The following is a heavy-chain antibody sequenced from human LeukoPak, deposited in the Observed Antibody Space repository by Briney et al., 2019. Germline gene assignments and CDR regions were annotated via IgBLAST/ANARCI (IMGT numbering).Heavy chain of an antibody. Sequence: SETLSLTCTVSGDSISGYYWSWIRQPPGKGLEWIGYMYYSGNTNYNPSLKSRLTTSLDTSKNQFSLKLSSVTAADTAVYYCARGKYYFDYWGQGTLVTVSS. CDR2: MYYSGNT. V-gene: IGHV4-59*01. CDR1: GDSISGYY. J-gene: IGHJ4*02. CDR3: ARGKYYFDY.